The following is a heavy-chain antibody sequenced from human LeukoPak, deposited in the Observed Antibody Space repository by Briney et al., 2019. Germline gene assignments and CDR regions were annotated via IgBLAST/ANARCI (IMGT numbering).Heavy chain of an antibody. V-gene: IGHV3-30*02. CDR1: GFTFSSYG. CDR3: AKEEYYYGSGSYRGYGMDV. Sequence: GGSLRLSCAASGFTFSSYGMHWVRQAPGKGLEWVSFIRYDGSNKYYADSVKGRFTISRDNSKNTLYLQMNSLRVEDTAVYYCAKEEYYYGSGSYRGYGMDVWGQGTTVTVSS. D-gene: IGHD3-10*01. J-gene: IGHJ6*02. CDR2: IRYDGSNK.